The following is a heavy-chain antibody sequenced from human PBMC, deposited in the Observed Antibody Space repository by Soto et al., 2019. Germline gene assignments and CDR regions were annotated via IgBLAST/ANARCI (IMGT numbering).Heavy chain of an antibody. Sequence: GGSLRLSCAASGFTFGIYAMSWVRQAPGKGLEWVSSISGSGGSIYYAHSVKGRFTISRDKTKNTLDLQMDSLRAEDTAVYHCARVAPEYSSTPRRFDFWGQGTLVTVSS. J-gene: IGHJ4*02. CDR3: ARVAPEYSSTPRRFDF. CDR1: GFTFGIYA. CDR2: ISGSGGSI. V-gene: IGHV3-23*01. D-gene: IGHD6-13*01.